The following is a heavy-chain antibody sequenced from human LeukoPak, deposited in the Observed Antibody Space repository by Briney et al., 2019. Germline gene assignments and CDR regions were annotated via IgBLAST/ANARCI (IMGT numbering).Heavy chain of an antibody. J-gene: IGHJ4*02. CDR1: GFTFSSYV. V-gene: IGHV3-23*01. D-gene: IGHD5-12*01. CDR3: AKEAARYSGYQVIDY. Sequence: GGSLRLSCAASGFTFSSYVMTWVRQAPGKGLEWVSAISGSGGSTYYADSVKGRFTISRDNSKNTLYLQMNSLRAEDTAVYYCAKEAARYSGYQVIDYWGQGTLVTVSS. CDR2: ISGSGGST.